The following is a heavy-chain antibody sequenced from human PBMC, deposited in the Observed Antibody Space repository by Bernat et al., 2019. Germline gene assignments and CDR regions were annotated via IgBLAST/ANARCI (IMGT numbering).Heavy chain of an antibody. V-gene: IGHV3-21*01. J-gene: IGHJ4*02. CDR2: ISSSSSHK. Sequence: EVQLVESGGGLVKPGGSLRLSCAASGFTFSDYNTNWVRQAPGKGLEWVSSISSSSSHKYYADSVKGRFTISRDNAKNSLYLQMNSLRAEDTAVYHCAREVAKDIVVVVGATGLDYWGQGTLVTVSS. CDR1: GFTFSDYN. D-gene: IGHD2-15*01. CDR3: AREVAKDIVVVVGATGLDY.